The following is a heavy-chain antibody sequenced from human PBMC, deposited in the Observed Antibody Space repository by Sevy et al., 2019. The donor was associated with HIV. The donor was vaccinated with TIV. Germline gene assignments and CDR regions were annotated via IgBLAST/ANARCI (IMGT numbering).Heavy chain of an antibody. V-gene: IGHV3-23*01. Sequence: GGCLRLSCAASGFTFSSYAMSWVRQAPGKGLEWVSAISGSGGSTYYADSVKGRFTISRDNSKNTLYLQMNSLRAEDTAVYYCAKAGVSGGSCYSYMDVWGKGTTVTVSS. J-gene: IGHJ6*03. CDR2: ISGSGGST. CDR3: AKAGVSGGSCYSYMDV. D-gene: IGHD2-15*01. CDR1: GFTFSSYA.